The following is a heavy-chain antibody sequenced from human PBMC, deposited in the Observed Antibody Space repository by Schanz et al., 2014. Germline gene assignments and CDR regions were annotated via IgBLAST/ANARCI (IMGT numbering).Heavy chain of an antibody. J-gene: IGHJ5*02. CDR2: IKNNADGGPA. CDR3: TKLPAYFYDSESYAWLDT. Sequence: VLEFGGGLVKPGRSLRLSFAASGSPFSNAYMAWLRQAPGKGLELVGHIKNNADGGPAHYAAPAKGRFTISRDDTKSALHLQITGLAYEDTGFYCSTKLPAYFYDSESYAWLDTWGPGTLVTVSS. D-gene: IGHD3-10*01. CDR1: GSPFSNAY. V-gene: IGHV3-15*01.